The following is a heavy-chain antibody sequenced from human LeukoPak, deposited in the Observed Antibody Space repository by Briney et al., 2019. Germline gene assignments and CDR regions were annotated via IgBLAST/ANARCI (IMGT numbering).Heavy chain of an antibody. CDR1: GFTFSNYA. Sequence: GGSLRLSCAASGFTFSNYAMHWVRQTPGKGLEWVAFVSYDGSWDSHSDSVKGRFTISRDDSKNTLYLQMNRLRAEDTAAYYCTREERGYIPAFWGQGTLVTVSS. V-gene: IGHV3-30*01. J-gene: IGHJ4*02. CDR3: TREERGYIPAF. D-gene: IGHD3-16*02. CDR2: VSYDGSWD.